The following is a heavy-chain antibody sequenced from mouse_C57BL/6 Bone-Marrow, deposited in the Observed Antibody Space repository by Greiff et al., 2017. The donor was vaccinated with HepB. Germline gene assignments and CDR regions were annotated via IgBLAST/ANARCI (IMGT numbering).Heavy chain of an antibody. D-gene: IGHD4-1*01. CDR1: GYTFTSYG. CDR3: ARRENWDGAY. Sequence: QVQLQQSGAELARPGASVKLSCKASGYTFTSYGISWVKQRTGQGLEWIGEIYPRSGNTYYNEKFKGKATLTADKSSSTAYMELRSLTSEDSAVYFCARRENWDGAYWGQGTLVTVSA. V-gene: IGHV1-81*01. J-gene: IGHJ3*01. CDR2: IYPRSGNT.